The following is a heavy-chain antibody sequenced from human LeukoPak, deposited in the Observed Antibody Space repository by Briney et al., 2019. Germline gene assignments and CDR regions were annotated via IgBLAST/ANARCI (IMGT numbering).Heavy chain of an antibody. D-gene: IGHD3-3*01. CDR1: GFTFSSYA. CDR3: AKATARSYYDFWNGPEYFDY. V-gene: IGHV3-23*01. Sequence: PGGSLRLSCAASGFTFSSYAMSWVRQAPGKGLEWVSAISGSGGSTYYADSVKGRFTISRDNSKNTLYLQMNSLRAEDTAVYYCAKATARSYYDFWNGPEYFDYWGQGTLVTVSS. J-gene: IGHJ4*02. CDR2: ISGSGGST.